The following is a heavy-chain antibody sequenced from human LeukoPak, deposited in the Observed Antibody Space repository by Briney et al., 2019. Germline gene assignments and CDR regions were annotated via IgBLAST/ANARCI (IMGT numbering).Heavy chain of an antibody. V-gene: IGHV3-9*01. J-gene: IGHJ4*02. D-gene: IGHD5-18*01. CDR1: GFTFDDYA. Sequence: GGSLRLSCAASGFTFDDYAMHWVRQAPGKGLEWVSGISWNSGSIGCADSVKGRFTISRDNAKNSLYLQMNSLRAEDTALYYCAKEVGYSTGHFDYWGQGTLVTVSS. CDR3: AKEVGYSTGHFDY. CDR2: ISWNSGSI.